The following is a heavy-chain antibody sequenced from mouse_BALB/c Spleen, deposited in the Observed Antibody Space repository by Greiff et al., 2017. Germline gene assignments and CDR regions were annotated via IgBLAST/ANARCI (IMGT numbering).Heavy chain of an antibody. D-gene: IGHD2-3*01. V-gene: IGHV14-3*02. CDR2: IDPANGNT. J-gene: IGHJ1*01. Sequence: EVKLVESGAELVKPGASVKLSCTASGFNIKDTYMHWVKQRPEQGLEWIGRIDPANGNTKYDPKFQGKATITADTSSNTAYLQLSSLTSEDTAVYYCASYDGYYYWYFDVWGAGTTVTVSS. CDR1: GFNIKDTY. CDR3: ASYDGYYYWYFDV.